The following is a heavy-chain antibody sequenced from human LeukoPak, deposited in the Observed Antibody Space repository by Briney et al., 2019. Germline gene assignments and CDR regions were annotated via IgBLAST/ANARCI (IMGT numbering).Heavy chain of an antibody. CDR1: GFTFSSYA. D-gene: IGHD3-22*01. Sequence: GGSLRLSCAASGFTFSSYAMHWVRQAPGKGLEWVAVISYDGSNKYYADPVKGRFTISRDNSKNTLYLQMNSLRAEDTAVYYCAREDYYDSSGPFDYWGQGTLVTVSS. CDR2: ISYDGSNK. CDR3: AREDYYDSSGPFDY. J-gene: IGHJ4*02. V-gene: IGHV3-30-3*01.